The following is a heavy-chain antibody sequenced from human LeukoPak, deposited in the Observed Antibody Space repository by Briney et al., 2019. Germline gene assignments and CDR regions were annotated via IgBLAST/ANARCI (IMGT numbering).Heavy chain of an antibody. CDR2: ISSSSSYV. CDR1: GFTFSSYS. Sequence: AGSLRLSCAASGFTFSSYSMNWIRQAPGKGLEWVSSISSSSSYVYYADSAKGRFTTSRDNAKNSLYLQMNSLRAEDTAVYYCARSQWLATPDYVDYWGQGTLVTVSS. J-gene: IGHJ4*02. D-gene: IGHD6-19*01. CDR3: ARSQWLATPDYVDY. V-gene: IGHV3-21*01.